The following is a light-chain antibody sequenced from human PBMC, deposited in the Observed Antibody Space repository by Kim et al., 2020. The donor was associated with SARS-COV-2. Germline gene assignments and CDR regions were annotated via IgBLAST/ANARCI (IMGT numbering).Light chain of an antibody. CDR2: EDD. Sequence: GETVTSSCTRSSGSIGDNYVQWYQQRPGGVPTTVIYEDDQRPSGVPDRFSGSIDSSSNSASLTISGLKTEDEADYYCQSYNRSIVVFGGGTQLTVL. J-gene: IGLJ2*01. CDR3: QSYNRSIVV. V-gene: IGLV6-57*03. CDR1: SGSIGDNY.